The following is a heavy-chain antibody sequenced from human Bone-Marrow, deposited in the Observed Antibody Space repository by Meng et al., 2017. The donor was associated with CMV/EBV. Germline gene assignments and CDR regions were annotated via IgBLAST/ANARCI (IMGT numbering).Heavy chain of an antibody. CDR3: ARDRQEYYYGMDV. CDR2: IIPIFGTA. CDR1: GGTFSSYA. Sequence: SVKVSCKASGGTFSSYAISWVRQAPGQGLEWMGGIIPIFGTANYAQKFQGRVTITTDESTSTAYMELSSLRSEDTAVYYCARDRQEYYYGMDVWGQGTTVTFSS. J-gene: IGHJ6*02. V-gene: IGHV1-69*05.